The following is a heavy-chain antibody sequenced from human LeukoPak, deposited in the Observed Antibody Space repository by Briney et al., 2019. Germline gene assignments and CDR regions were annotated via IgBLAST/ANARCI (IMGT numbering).Heavy chain of an antibody. J-gene: IGHJ4*02. Sequence: GGSLRLSCAASGFIFSNYWMHWVRQALGKGLVWVSRVNNDGSSTTYADSVKGRFTISRDNAKNTLYLQMNGLRAEDTAVYYCAKGGLRVTDYWGQGTLVTVSS. D-gene: IGHD4-17*01. CDR2: VNNDGSST. V-gene: IGHV3-74*03. CDR1: GFIFSNYW. CDR3: AKGGLRVTDY.